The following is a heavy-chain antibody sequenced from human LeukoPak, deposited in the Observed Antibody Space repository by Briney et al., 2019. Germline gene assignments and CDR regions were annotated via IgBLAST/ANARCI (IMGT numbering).Heavy chain of an antibody. J-gene: IGHJ6*03. CDR1: GYTFTSYG. Sequence: ASVKVSCKASGYTFTSYGISWVRQAPGQGLEWMGWISAYNGNTNYAQKLQGRVTMTTDTSTSTAYMELRSLRSDDTAVYYCARAQSSVPYYYYMDVWGKGTTVTVSS. CDR2: ISAYNGNT. CDR3: ARAQSSVPYYYYMDV. D-gene: IGHD6-19*01. V-gene: IGHV1-18*01.